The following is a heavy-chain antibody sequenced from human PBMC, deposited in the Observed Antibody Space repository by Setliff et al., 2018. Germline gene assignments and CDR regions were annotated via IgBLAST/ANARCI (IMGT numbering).Heavy chain of an antibody. D-gene: IGHD3-22*01. V-gene: IGHV4-61*02. Sequence: PSETLSLTCTVSGDSISNDTYYWSWILQPAGKGLEWIGRVYTSGSTNYNPSLNSRVTISLDTSKNQFSLKLISVTAADTAVYYCARVAGSGYLDRCFDPWGQGTLVTVSS. CDR3: ARVAGSGYLDRCFDP. CDR1: GDSISNDTYY. J-gene: IGHJ5*02. CDR2: VYTSGST.